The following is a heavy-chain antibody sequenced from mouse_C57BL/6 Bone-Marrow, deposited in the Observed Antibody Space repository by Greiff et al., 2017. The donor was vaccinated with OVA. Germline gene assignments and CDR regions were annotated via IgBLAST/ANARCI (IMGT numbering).Heavy chain of an antibody. D-gene: IGHD1-1*01. J-gene: IGHJ2*01. CDR1: GYTFTSYG. CDR2: IYPRSGNT. V-gene: IGHV1-81*01. Sequence: QVQLQQSGAELARPGASVKLSCKASGYTFTSYGISWVKQRTGQGLEWIGEIYPRSGNTYYNEKFKGKATMTADKSSSTAYMELRSLTSEDSAVYFCARKGLLRYFDYWGQGTTLTVSS. CDR3: ARKGLLRYFDY.